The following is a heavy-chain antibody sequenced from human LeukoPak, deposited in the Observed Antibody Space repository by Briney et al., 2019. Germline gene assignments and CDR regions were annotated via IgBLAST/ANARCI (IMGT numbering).Heavy chain of an antibody. V-gene: IGHV4-34*01. J-gene: IGHJ4*02. D-gene: IGHD3-22*01. CDR2: INHSGST. Sequence: SETLSLTCAVYGGSFSGYYWSWIRQPPGKGLEWIGEINHSGSTNYNPSLKSRVTISVDTSKNQFSLKLSSVTAADTAVYYCARGRGIYYYDSSGYYYVWGQGTLVTVSS. CDR3: ARGRGIYYYDSSGYYYV. CDR1: GGSFSGYY.